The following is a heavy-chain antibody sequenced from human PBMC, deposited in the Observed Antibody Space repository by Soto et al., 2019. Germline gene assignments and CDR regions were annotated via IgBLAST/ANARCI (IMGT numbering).Heavy chain of an antibody. CDR2: MNPNSGNT. CDR1: GYTFTSYD. Sequence: ASVKVSCKASGYTFTSYDINWVRQATGQGLEWMGWMNPNSGNTGYSQKFQGRVTMTRNTSISTAYMELSSLRSEDTAVYYCARGAAAGMRHDYWGQGTLVTVSS. CDR3: ARGAAAGMRHDY. D-gene: IGHD6-13*01. V-gene: IGHV1-8*01. J-gene: IGHJ4*02.